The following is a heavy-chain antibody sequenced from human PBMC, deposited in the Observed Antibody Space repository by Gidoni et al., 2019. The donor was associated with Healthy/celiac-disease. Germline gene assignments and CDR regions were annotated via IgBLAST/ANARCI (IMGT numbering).Heavy chain of an antibody. CDR2: ISGSGGST. D-gene: IGHD2-21*01. J-gene: IGHJ4*02. Sequence: VQLLESWGGLVHPVGSLRLSCSDSAFTFTSYAMIWVRQAPGKGLEWVSAISGSGGSTYYADSVKGRFTISRDKSKNTLYLQMNSLRAEDTAVYYCAKHIEVFYFDYWGQGTLVTVSS. CDR3: AKHIEVFYFDY. V-gene: IGHV3-23*01. CDR1: AFTFTSYA.